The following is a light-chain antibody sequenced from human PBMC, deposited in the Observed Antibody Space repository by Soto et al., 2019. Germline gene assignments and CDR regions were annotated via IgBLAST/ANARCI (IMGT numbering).Light chain of an antibody. J-gene: IGLJ1*01. Sequence: QSVLTQPPSASGSPGQSVAISCTGTSSDVGGYNYVSWYQQHPGKAPKLMIYEVNKRPSGVPDRFSGSKSGNTPSLTVSGLQAEDEADYYCSSYAGSSNVFGTGTKVTVL. V-gene: IGLV2-8*01. CDR3: SSYAGSSNV. CDR2: EVN. CDR1: SSDVGGYNY.